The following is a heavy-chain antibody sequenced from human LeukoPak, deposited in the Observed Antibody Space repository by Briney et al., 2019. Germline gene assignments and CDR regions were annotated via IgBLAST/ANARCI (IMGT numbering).Heavy chain of an antibody. D-gene: IGHD2-2*01. Sequence: ASVKVSCKASGYTFTGYYVHWVRQAPGQGLEWMGWINPNSGGTNYAQKFQGRVTMTRDTSISTAYMEPSRLRSDDTAVYYCARGCSSTSCYRSVSGAFDIWGQGTMVTVSS. V-gene: IGHV1-2*02. J-gene: IGHJ3*02. CDR3: ARGCSSTSCYRSVSGAFDI. CDR2: INPNSGGT. CDR1: GYTFTGYY.